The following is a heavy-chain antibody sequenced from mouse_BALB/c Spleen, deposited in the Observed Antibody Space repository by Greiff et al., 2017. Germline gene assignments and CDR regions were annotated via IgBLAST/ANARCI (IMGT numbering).Heavy chain of an antibody. CDR2: IDPETGGT. V-gene: IGHV1-15*01. J-gene: IGHJ4*01. CDR3: ANWDYAMDY. D-gene: IGHD4-1*01. CDR1: GFNIKDTY. Sequence: QVQLQQSGAELVKPGASVKLSCTASGFNIKDTYMHWVKQTPVHGLEWIGAIDPETGGTAYNQKFKGKATLTADKSSSTAYMQLSSLTSDDSAVYFCANWDYAMDYWGQGTSVTVSS.